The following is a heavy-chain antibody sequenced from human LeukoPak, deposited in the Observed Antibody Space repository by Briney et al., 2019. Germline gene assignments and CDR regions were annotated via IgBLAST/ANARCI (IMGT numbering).Heavy chain of an antibody. CDR2: IYTGDST. CDR3: AKRGPVVYDL. J-gene: IGHJ4*02. V-gene: IGHV3-66*02. Sequence: GSLRLSRAASGFTVSGTYMSWVRQAPGKGLEWVSIIYTGDSTYYADSVRGRFTISRDNPKNTLYLQMNSLRPEDTAVYYCAKRGPVVYDLWGQGTLVTVSS. CDR1: GFTVSGTY.